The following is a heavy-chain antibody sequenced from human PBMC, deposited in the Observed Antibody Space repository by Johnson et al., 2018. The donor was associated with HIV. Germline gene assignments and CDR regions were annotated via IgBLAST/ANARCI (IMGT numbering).Heavy chain of an antibody. J-gene: IGHJ3*02. CDR2: ISYDGSNK. D-gene: IGHD1-7*01. CDR3: TTDQVGRNYGGKYHI. V-gene: IGHV3-30-3*01. CDR1: KFTFSTYV. Sequence: VQLVESGGGVVQPGRSLRLSCAASKFTFSTYVMHWVRQAPGKGLEWVAVISYDGSNKYYADSVKDRFTISRDNSKNTLCLQMNSLKTEDTAVYYCTTDQVGRNYGGKYHIWGQGTVVTVSS.